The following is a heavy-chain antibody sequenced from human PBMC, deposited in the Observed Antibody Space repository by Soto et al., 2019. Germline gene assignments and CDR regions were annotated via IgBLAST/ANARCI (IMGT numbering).Heavy chain of an antibody. J-gene: IGHJ4*02. Sequence: SETLSLTCAVSGASISSSNWWSWVRQPPGKGLEWIGEIYHSGSTNYNPSLKSRVTISVDKSKNQFSLMLSSVTAAATAVYYCASSYFTVSTMDYWGQGTLVTVSS. CDR1: GASISSSNW. CDR3: ASSYFTVSTMDY. V-gene: IGHV4-4*02. D-gene: IGHD4-17*01. CDR2: IYHSGST.